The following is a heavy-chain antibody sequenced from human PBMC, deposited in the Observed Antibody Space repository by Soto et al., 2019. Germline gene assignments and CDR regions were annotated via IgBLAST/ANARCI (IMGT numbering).Heavy chain of an antibody. V-gene: IGHV3-66*01. CDR1: GFTVSSNY. CDR2: IYSGGST. Sequence: GRSLRLSCAASGFTVSSNYMSWVRQAPGKGLEWVSVIYSGGSTYYADSVKGRFTISRDNSKNTLYLQMNSLRAEDTAGYYCARVRLDYDFWSGYYMPLYFDYWGQGTLVTVSS. J-gene: IGHJ4*02. CDR3: ARVRLDYDFWSGYYMPLYFDY. D-gene: IGHD3-3*01.